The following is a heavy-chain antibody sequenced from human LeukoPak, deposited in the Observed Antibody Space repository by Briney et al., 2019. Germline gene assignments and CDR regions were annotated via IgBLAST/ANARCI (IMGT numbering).Heavy chain of an antibody. J-gene: IGHJ6*03. D-gene: IGHD6-19*01. CDR3: ARLNGQWLARKYYYRDV. CDR2: ISADKGNT. Sequence: ASVKVSCKASGYTFSNYGISWVRQAPGHGLEWMGWISADKGNTNSAKKFQGRVTMTTDTSTTKAYMALRSLRSDDTAVYYCARLNGQWLARKYYYRDVWGRGTTVSVS. CDR1: GYTFSNYG. V-gene: IGHV1-18*01.